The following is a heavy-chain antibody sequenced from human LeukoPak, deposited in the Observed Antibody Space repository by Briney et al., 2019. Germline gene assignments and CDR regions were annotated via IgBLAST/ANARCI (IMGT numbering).Heavy chain of an antibody. CDR1: GFTVSSNY. CDR3: AKAASSSWPSYYYGMDV. Sequence: GGSLRLSCAASGFTVSSNYLSWVRQAPGKGLEWVSVITGSGGNTYYADSVKGRFTISKDNSKNTVYLQMSSLRVDDTAVYYCAKAASSSWPSYYYGMDVWGQGTTVTVSS. J-gene: IGHJ6*02. V-gene: IGHV3-23*01. D-gene: IGHD6-13*01. CDR2: ITGSGGNT.